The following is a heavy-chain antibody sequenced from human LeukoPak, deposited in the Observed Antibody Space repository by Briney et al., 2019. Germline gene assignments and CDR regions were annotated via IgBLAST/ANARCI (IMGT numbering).Heavy chain of an antibody. J-gene: IGHJ3*02. V-gene: IGHV1-69*05. Sequence: GASVKVSCKASGYTFTGYYMHWVRQAPGQGLEWMGRIIPIFGTANYAQKFQGRVTITTDESTSTAYMELSSLRSEDTAVYYCARESYDSSGSYNAFDIWGQGTMVTVSS. CDR1: GYTFTGYY. CDR3: ARESYDSSGSYNAFDI. CDR2: IIPIFGTA. D-gene: IGHD3-22*01.